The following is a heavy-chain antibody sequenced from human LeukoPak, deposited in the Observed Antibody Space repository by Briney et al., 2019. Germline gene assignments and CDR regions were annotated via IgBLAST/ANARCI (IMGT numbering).Heavy chain of an antibody. CDR3: VRGEWVR. J-gene: IGHJ4*02. Sequence: CAAWRFTFYGKRVDRVGRGQGKEMEWVSYISSSDSIMSYAGSVKGRFTISRDNAKNSLYLQMSSLRAEDAAVFYVVRGEWVRWGEGTLVTVSS. V-gene: IGHV3-48*03. CDR1: RFTFYGKR. CDR2: ISSSDSIM. D-gene: IGHD3-10*01.